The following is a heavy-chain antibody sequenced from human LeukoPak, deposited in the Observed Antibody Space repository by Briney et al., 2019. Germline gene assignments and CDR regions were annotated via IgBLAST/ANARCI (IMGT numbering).Heavy chain of an antibody. V-gene: IGHV3-21*01. CDR1: GFTFSGSA. CDR2: ISSSSSYI. J-gene: IGHJ6*02. CDR3: ARDSGDPYYDFWSGRYYYYGMDV. Sequence: GGSLRLSCAASGFTFSGSAMHWVRQAPGKGLEWVSSISSSSSYIYYADSVKGRFTISRDNAKNSLYLQMNSLRAENTAVYYCARDSGDPYYDFWSGRYYYYGMDVWGQGTTVTVSS. D-gene: IGHD3-3*01.